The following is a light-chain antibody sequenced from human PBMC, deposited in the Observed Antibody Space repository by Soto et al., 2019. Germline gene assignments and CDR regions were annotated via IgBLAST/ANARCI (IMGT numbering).Light chain of an antibody. V-gene: IGKV3-15*01. CDR3: QQYKSWPPIT. CDR2: DAS. J-gene: IGKJ5*01. Sequence: EIVLTQSPATLSVSPGEGATLSCRASQTVPSSIAWYQQKPGQAPSLLIYDASTRATGVPDRFSGGGSGTKFTLIISSLKSEDYAVYYCQQYKSWPPITFGQGTRLEIK. CDR1: QTVPSS.